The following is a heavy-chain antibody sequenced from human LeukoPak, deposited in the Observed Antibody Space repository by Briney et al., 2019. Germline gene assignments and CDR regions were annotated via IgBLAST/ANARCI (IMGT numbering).Heavy chain of an antibody. CDR3: ARKGPEHLPTYFDH. V-gene: IGHV4-30-2*01. Sequence: PSQTLSLTCAVSGGSISSGGYSWSWIRQPPGKGLEWIGYIYHSGSTYYNPSLSGRVAISLDKSRNHFTLMVTAVTAADTAFYYCARKGPEHLPTYFDHWGRGILVTVSS. CDR1: GGSISSGGYS. CDR2: IYHSGST. D-gene: IGHD2-21*01. J-gene: IGHJ4*02.